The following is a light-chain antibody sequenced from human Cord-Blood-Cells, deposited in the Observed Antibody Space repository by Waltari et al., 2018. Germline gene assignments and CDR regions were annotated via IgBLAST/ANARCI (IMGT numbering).Light chain of an antibody. J-gene: IGLJ1*01. Sequence: QSALTQPRSVSGSTGQSVTISCTGPSSDVGGYNYVPWYQQHPGKAPKLMIFDVSKRPSGVPDRFSGSKSGNTSSLTISGLQAEDEADYYCCSYAGSYTYVFGTGTKVTVL. CDR3: CSYAGSYTYV. CDR1: SSDVGGYNY. V-gene: IGLV2-11*01. CDR2: DVS.